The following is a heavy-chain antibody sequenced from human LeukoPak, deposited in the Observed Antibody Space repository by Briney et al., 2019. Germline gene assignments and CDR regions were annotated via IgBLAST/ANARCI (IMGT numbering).Heavy chain of an antibody. Sequence: PGGSLRLSCAASGFTFSSYGMSWVPQAPGKGLEWVSAISGSGGSTYYADSVKGRFTISRDNSKNTLYLQMNSLRAEDTAVYYCAKDYVLLWFGEVDAFDIWGQGTMVTVSS. CDR1: GFTFSSYG. V-gene: IGHV3-23*01. D-gene: IGHD3-10*01. CDR2: ISGSGGST. J-gene: IGHJ3*02. CDR3: AKDYVLLWFGEVDAFDI.